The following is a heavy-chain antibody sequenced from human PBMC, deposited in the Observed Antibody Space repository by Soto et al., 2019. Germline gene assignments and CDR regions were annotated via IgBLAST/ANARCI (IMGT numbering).Heavy chain of an antibody. CDR2: ISYDGSKT. D-gene: IGHD4-4*01. J-gene: IGHJ4*02. V-gene: IGHV3-30*04. CDR3: ARDRDSSYFPAPYYFDS. CDR1: AFTFRSYT. Sequence: QVQLVESGGGVVQPGRSLRLSCAASAFTFRSYTMHWVRQAPGKGLEWVATISYDGSKTNYADSVRGRFTISRDNSKSTLFLQMDSLRPEDTAVYSCARDRDSSYFPAPYYFDSWGQGTLVTVSS.